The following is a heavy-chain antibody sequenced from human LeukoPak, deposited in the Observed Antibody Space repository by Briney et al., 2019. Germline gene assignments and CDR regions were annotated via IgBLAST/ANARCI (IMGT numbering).Heavy chain of an antibody. D-gene: IGHD1-26*01. CDR1: GYTFTGYY. Sequence: ASVKVSCKASGYTFTGYYMHWVRQAPGQGLEWMGWINPNSGGTNYAQKFQGRVTMTRDTSISTAYMELSRLRSDDTAVYYCARHGSWNSRQYYFDSWGQGTLVTVSS. CDR2: INPNSGGT. CDR3: ARHGSWNSRQYYFDS. J-gene: IGHJ4*02. V-gene: IGHV1-2*02.